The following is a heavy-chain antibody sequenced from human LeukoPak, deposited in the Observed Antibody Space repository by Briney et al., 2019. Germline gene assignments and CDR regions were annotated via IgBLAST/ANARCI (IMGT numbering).Heavy chain of an antibody. J-gene: IGHJ5*02. Sequence: GGSLRLSCAASGFTFSNYAMNWVRQAPGKGLEWVSAISGSGGSTYYADSVKGRFTISRDNSKNTLNLQVNSLRAEDTAVYYCAKDPPYDYGDYESWFDPWGQGTLVTVSS. CDR2: ISGSGGST. D-gene: IGHD4-17*01. CDR1: GFTFSNYA. V-gene: IGHV3-23*01. CDR3: AKDPPYDYGDYESWFDP.